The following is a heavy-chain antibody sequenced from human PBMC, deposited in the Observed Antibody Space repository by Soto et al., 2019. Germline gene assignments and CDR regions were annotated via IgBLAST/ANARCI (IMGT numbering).Heavy chain of an antibody. V-gene: IGHV3-7*01. D-gene: IGHD3-3*01. Sequence: EVQLVESGGGLVQPGGSLRLSCAASGFTFGNYWMSWVRQPPGKGLEWVANIKKDGSEQYYAESVKGLLTISSDNAKSSLYRHMNSLRAEDTAVYHCAREGLFGVVIGRYYYHGMDVWGQGTTVIVSS. J-gene: IGHJ6*02. CDR1: GFTFGNYW. CDR3: AREGLFGVVIGRYYYHGMDV. CDR2: IKKDGSEQ.